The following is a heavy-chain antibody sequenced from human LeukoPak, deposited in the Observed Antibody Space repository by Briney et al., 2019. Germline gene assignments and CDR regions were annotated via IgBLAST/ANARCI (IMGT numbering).Heavy chain of an antibody. CDR1: GGSFSGYY. CDR2: IHYSGST. D-gene: IGHD3-10*01. CDR3: AGDLRGGFMVRGAPDYYMDV. Sequence: SETLSLTCAVYGGSFSGYYWSWIRQPPGKGLEWIGYIHYSGSTNYNPSLKSRVTISVDTSKNQFSLKLSSVTAADTAVYYCAGDLRGGFMVRGAPDYYMDVWGKGTTVTISS. J-gene: IGHJ6*03. V-gene: IGHV4-59*01.